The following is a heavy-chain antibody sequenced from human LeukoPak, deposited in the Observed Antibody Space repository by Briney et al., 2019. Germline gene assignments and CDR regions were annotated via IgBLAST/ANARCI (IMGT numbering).Heavy chain of an antibody. CDR2: TYYRSRWHN. Sequence: SQTLSLTCAISGDSVSSNNATWNWIRQSPSRGLEWLGRTYYRSRWHNVYAESVKSRITINPDTSKNQFSLLLNTVTPEDTAVYYCAKSGSYLEYLQHWGQGTPVTVSS. D-gene: IGHD1-26*01. CDR3: AKSGSYLEYLQH. J-gene: IGHJ1*01. CDR1: GDSVSSNNAT. V-gene: IGHV6-1*01.